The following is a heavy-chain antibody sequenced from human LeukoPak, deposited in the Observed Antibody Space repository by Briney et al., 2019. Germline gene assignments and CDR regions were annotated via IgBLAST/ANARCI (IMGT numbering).Heavy chain of an antibody. Sequence: GESLKISCKGSGYRFTSYWIGWVRQMPGKGLEWMGIIYPGDSDTRYSPSFQGQVTISAGKSITPAHQRWGSLKASDTGMYYCVRQQGSSSFTHIDYWGQGTLVTVSS. D-gene: IGHD6-13*01. CDR2: IYPGDSDT. CDR1: GYRFTSYW. V-gene: IGHV5-51*01. CDR3: VRQQGSSSFTHIDY. J-gene: IGHJ4*02.